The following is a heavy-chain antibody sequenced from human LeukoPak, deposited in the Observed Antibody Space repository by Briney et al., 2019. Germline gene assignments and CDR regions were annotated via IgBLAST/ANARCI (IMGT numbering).Heavy chain of an antibody. V-gene: IGHV3-33*01. CDR1: GFTFSSYG. Sequence: PGRSLRLSCAASGFTFSSYGMHWVRQAPGKGLEWVAVIWYDGSNKYYADSVKGRFTISRDNSKNTLYLQMNSLRAEDTAVYYCARLGRRAAVAGPFDYWGQGPLVTVSS. D-gene: IGHD6-19*01. CDR3: ARLGRRAAVAGPFDY. CDR2: IWYDGSNK. J-gene: IGHJ4*02.